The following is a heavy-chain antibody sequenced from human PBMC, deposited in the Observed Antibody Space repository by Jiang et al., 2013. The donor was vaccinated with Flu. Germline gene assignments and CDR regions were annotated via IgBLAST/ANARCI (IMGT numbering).Heavy chain of an antibody. CDR1: GYTFTSYG. Sequence: SGAEVKKPGASVKVSCKASGYTFTSYGISWVRQAPGQGLEWMGWISAYNGNTNYAQKLQGRVTMTTDTSTSTAYMELRSLRSDDTAVYYCARDLDTGGSYYSAFDIWGQGTMVTVSS. V-gene: IGHV1-18*01. CDR3: ARDLDTGGSYYSAFDI. CDR2: ISAYNGNT. D-gene: IGHD1-26*01. J-gene: IGHJ3*02.